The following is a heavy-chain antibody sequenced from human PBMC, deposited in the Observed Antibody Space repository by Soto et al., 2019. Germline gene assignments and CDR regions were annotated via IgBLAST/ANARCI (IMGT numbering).Heavy chain of an antibody. D-gene: IGHD6-19*01. CDR3: ARVDSSGCSEY. CDR1: GYSFPSYW. CDR2: IYPGDSET. J-gene: IGHJ4*02. Sequence: GESLKISCKGSGYSFPSYWIGWVRQMPGKGLECMGFIYPGDSETTYSPSFQGQVTISADKFTSTAYLQWSSPKASDTAIYYCARVDSSGCSEYWGQGTLVSVSS. V-gene: IGHV5-51*01.